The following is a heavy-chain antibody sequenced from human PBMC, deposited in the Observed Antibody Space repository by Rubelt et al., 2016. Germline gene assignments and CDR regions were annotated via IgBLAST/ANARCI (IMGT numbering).Heavy chain of an antibody. V-gene: IGHV3-30*04. CDR1: GFTLSSCA. CDR2: VSYDGSNK. Sequence: PGRSLRLSCAASGFTLSSCAMHWVRQAPGKGLEWVAVVSYDGSNKYYADSVKGRFTISRDNSKNTLYLQMNSLRAEDTAVYYCARDRAGGSFDYWGQGILVTVAS. J-gene: IGHJ4*02. CDR3: ARDRAGGSFDY. D-gene: IGHD3-16*02.